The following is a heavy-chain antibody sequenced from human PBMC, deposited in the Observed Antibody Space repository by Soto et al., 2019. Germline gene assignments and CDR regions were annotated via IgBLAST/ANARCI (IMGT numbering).Heavy chain of an antibody. Sequence: GGSLRLSCAASGFTFSSYAMHWVRQAPGKGLEWVAVISYDGSNKYYADSVKGRFTISRDNSKNTLYLQMNSLRAEDTAVYYCARVGPSGSYSYYYGMDVWGQGTTVTVSS. V-gene: IGHV3-30*04. CDR2: ISYDGSNK. CDR3: ARVGPSGSYSYYYGMDV. D-gene: IGHD1-26*01. CDR1: GFTFSSYA. J-gene: IGHJ6*02.